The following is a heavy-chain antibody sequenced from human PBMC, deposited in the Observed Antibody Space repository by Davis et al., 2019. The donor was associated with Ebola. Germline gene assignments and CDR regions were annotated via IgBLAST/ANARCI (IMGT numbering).Heavy chain of an antibody. D-gene: IGHD4-23*01. V-gene: IGHV4-59*01. Sequence: MPSETLSLTCTVSGGSISSYYWSWIRQPPGKGLEWIGYIYYSGSTNYNPSLKSRVTISVDTSKNQFSLKLSSVTAADTAVYYCASHDYGGNSLFQHWGQGTLVTVSS. CDR2: IYYSGST. CDR1: GGSISSYY. CDR3: ASHDYGGNSLFQH. J-gene: IGHJ1*01.